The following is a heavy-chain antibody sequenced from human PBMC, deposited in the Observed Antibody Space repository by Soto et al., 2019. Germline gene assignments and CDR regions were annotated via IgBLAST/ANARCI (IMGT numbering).Heavy chain of an antibody. CDR2: IFPLTDIP. Sequence: QVQLVQSGTVVKKPGSSVKVSCKASGGTFRNYPINWVRQAPGQGLEWMGSIFPLTDIPDYAQNFQARLTISADKSTSTAYMELSSLTSDDTAMYFCARGPLVVLNYFESWGQGTLVTVSS. J-gene: IGHJ4*02. V-gene: IGHV1-69*02. CDR3: ARGPLVVLNYFES. CDR1: GGTFRNYP.